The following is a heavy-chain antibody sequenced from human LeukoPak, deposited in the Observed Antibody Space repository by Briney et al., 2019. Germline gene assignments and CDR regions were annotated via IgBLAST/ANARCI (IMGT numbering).Heavy chain of an antibody. Sequence: PGGSLRLSCAASGFTFSNYGMHWVRQAPGKGLEWVAVISYDGSNKYYADSVKGRFTISRDNSKNTLYLQMNSLRAEDTALYYCARTREQWQVLDYWGQGTLVTVSS. CDR1: GFTFSNYG. CDR2: ISYDGSNK. CDR3: ARTREQWQVLDY. V-gene: IGHV3-30*03. D-gene: IGHD6-19*01. J-gene: IGHJ4*02.